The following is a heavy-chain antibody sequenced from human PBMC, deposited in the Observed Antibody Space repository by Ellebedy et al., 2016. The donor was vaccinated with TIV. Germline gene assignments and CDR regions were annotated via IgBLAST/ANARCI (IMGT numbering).Heavy chain of an antibody. CDR3: ARGGDTLSAYENWFDS. CDR2: ISAYNGNT. D-gene: IGHD3-9*01. CDR1: GYTFTGYG. J-gene: IGHJ5*01. V-gene: IGHV1-18*04. Sequence: ASVKVSCKASGYTFTGYGINWVRQAPGQGLEWMGWISAYNGNTNYVQRFQGRVTMTTDTSTSTAYMDLRSLRSDDTAVYYCARGGDTLSAYENWFDSWGQGTLVTVSS.